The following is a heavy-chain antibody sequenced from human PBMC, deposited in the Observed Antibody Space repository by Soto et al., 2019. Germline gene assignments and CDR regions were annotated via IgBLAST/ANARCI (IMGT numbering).Heavy chain of an antibody. CDR3: ARGRRLVRGVTLYYYYYYMDV. Sequence: SETLSLTCAVYGGSFSGYYWSWIRQPPGKGLEWIGEINHSGSTNYNPSLKSRVTISVDTSKNQFSLKLSSVTAADTAVYYCARGRRLVRGVTLYYYYYYMDVWGKGTTVTAP. CDR1: GGSFSGYY. CDR2: INHSGST. V-gene: IGHV4-34*01. J-gene: IGHJ6*03. D-gene: IGHD3-10*01.